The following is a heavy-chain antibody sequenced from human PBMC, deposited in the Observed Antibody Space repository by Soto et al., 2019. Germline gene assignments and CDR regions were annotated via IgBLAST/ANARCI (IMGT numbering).Heavy chain of an antibody. Sequence: ESGGGVVQPGRSLRLSCAASGFTFSSYAMHWVRQAPGKGLEWVAVISYDGSNKYYADSVKGRFTISRDNSKNTLYLQMNSLRAEDTAVYYCARENGVVGATLLDYWGQGTLVTVSS. CDR1: GFTFSSYA. D-gene: IGHD1-26*01. CDR3: ARENGVVGATLLDY. J-gene: IGHJ4*02. V-gene: IGHV3-30-3*01. CDR2: ISYDGSNK.